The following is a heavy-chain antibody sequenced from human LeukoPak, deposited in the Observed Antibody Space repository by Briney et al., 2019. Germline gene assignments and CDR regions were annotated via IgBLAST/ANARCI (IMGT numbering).Heavy chain of an antibody. D-gene: IGHD1-7*01. J-gene: IGHJ4*02. CDR2: ISYDGSNK. CDR3: ARDRLFGNLPDY. Sequence: PGGSLRLSCAASGFTFSSYGMHWVRQAPGKGLEWVAVISYDGSNKYYVDSVKGRFTISRDNSKNTLYLQMNSLRAEDTAVYYCARDRLFGNLPDYWGQGTLVTVSS. V-gene: IGHV3-33*05. CDR1: GFTFSSYG.